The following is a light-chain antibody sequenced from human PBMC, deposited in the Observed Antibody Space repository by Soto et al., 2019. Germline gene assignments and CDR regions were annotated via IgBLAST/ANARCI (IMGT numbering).Light chain of an antibody. V-gene: IGLV2-14*01. CDR3: SSYTSSNTHV. CDR1: SGDIGGYNY. J-gene: IGLJ1*01. Sequence: QSALTQPASVSGSPGQSITISCTGTSGDIGGYNYVSWYQQHPGKAPKLLISEVTNRPSGVSNRFSGSKSGNTASLTISGLQAEDEADYYCSSYTSSNTHVFGTGTKVTVL. CDR2: EVT.